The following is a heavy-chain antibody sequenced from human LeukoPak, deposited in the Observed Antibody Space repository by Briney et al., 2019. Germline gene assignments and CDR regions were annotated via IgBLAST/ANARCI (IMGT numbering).Heavy chain of an antibody. Sequence: ASVKVSCKASGYTFSGYYMHWVRQAPGQGLEWMGWINPNSGGTNYAQKFQGRVTMTRDTSISTAYMELSRLRSDDTAVYYCARLRDGYNAFDYWGQGTLVTVSS. CDR1: GYTFSGYY. D-gene: IGHD5-24*01. V-gene: IGHV1-2*02. CDR3: ARLRDGYNAFDY. CDR2: INPNSGGT. J-gene: IGHJ4*02.